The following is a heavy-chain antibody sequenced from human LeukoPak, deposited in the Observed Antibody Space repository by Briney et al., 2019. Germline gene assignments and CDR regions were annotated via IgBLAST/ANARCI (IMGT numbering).Heavy chain of an antibody. D-gene: IGHD3-10*01. Sequence: PGGSLRLSCAASGFAFSSYAMHWVRQAPGKGLEYVSAISSNGGSTYYANSVKGRFTISRDNSKNTLYLQMGSLRAEDMAVYYCARGEAKMYYYGSGTFDYWGQGTLVTVSP. V-gene: IGHV3-64*01. J-gene: IGHJ4*02. CDR1: GFAFSSYA. CDR3: ARGEAKMYYYGSGTFDY. CDR2: ISSNGGST.